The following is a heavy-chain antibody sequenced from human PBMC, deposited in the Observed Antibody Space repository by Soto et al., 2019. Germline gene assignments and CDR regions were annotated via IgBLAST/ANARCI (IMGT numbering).Heavy chain of an antibody. V-gene: IGHV1-18*01. CDR3: VMVDNYVTPTPQDV. CDR2: ISPYTGNT. J-gene: IGHJ6*02. Sequence: QVQLVQSGDEVKKPGASVKVSCKASGYIFVNYGIAWGRQAPGQGPKWMGWISPYTGNTHSATKVQGRLTMTTDTSTSTAYMDLGSLTSDDTAVYYCVMVDNYVTPTPQDVWGQGTTVTVSS. CDR1: GYIFVNYG. D-gene: IGHD3-16*01.